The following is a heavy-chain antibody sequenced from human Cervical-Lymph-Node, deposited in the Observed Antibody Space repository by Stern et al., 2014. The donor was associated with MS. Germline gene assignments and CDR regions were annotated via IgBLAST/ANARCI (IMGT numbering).Heavy chain of an antibody. CDR1: GGV. D-gene: IGHD3-10*01. CDR2: FIPAVGTS. V-gene: IGHV1-69*06. J-gene: IGHJ5*02. CDR3: ATGTGDNWFDP. Sequence: QVVQSGADVKKPGAAVRVSCKTSGGVSWLRQTPGQGLEYMGGFIPAVGTSHYAQRFQGRLTITADTSTNTSYMELNSLRSDDAGVYYCATGTGDNWFDPWGQGTLVSVSS.